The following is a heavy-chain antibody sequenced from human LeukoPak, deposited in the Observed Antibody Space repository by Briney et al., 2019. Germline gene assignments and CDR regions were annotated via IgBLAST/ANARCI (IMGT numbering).Heavy chain of an antibody. V-gene: IGHV1-2*02. CDR2: INPNSGGT. D-gene: IGHD5-24*01. Sequence: ASVKVSCKASGYTFTGYYMHWVRQAPGQELEWMGWINPNSGGTNYAQKFQGRVTMTRDTSISTAYMELSRLRSDDTAVYSCARGRDGYNFKDYYYMDVWGKGTTVTVSS. CDR3: ARGRDGYNFKDYYYMDV. J-gene: IGHJ6*03. CDR1: GYTFTGYY.